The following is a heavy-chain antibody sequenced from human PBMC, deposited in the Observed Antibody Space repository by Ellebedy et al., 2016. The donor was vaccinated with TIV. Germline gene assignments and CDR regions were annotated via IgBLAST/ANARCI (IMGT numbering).Heavy chain of an antibody. CDR2: IYTSGST. V-gene: IGHV4-4*07. J-gene: IGHJ5*02. D-gene: IGHD2-15*01. CDR1: GVSISSYY. Sequence: MPSETLSLTCTASGVSISSYYWSWIRQPAGKGLEWIGRIYTSGSTNYNPSLKSRVTMSVDTSKNQFPRKLSSVTAGDTAVYDCARTVVAANNWFDPWGQGTLVTVSS. CDR3: ARTVVAANNWFDP.